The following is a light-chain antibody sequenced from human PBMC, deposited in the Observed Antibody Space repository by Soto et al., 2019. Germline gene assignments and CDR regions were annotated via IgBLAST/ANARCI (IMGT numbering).Light chain of an antibody. J-gene: IGKJ2*01. V-gene: IGKV1-8*01. CDR2: AAS. Sequence: AIRMTQSPSSLSASTGDRVTITCRASQGISSYLAWYQQKPGKAPKLLIYAASTLQSGVPSRFTGSGSGKDFTLTINCLKSEDFATACCPQYYSYPYTFGQGTKLEIK. CDR3: PQYYSYPYT. CDR1: QGISSY.